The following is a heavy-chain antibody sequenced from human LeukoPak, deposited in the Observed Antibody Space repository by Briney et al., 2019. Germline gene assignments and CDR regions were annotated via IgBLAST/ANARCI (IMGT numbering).Heavy chain of an antibody. V-gene: IGHV3-43*02. CDR1: GFTFDDYA. CDR3: AKEYSGYEKGQAFDI. CDR2: ISGDGGST. J-gene: IGHJ3*02. Sequence: SGGSLRLSCAASGFTFDDYAMHWVRQAPGKGLEWVSLISGDGGSTYYADSVKGRFTISRDSSKNSLYLQMNSLRTEDTALYYCAKEYSGYEKGQAFDIWGQGTMVTVSS. D-gene: IGHD5-12*01.